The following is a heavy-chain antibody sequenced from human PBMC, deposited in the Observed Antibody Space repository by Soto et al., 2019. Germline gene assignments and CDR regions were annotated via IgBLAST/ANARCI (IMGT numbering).Heavy chain of an antibody. V-gene: IGHV3-30-3*01. CDR2: ITYDGSNK. J-gene: IGHJ6*02. Sequence: PGGSLRLSCAASGFSFSDDAMHWVGRAPGQGLEWVAVITYDGSNKYYADSVRGRFTISRDNSKSTLYLQMDSLIIDDTAVYYCARDVGTQLDFWSTSGMDVWGQGTTVTVSS. CDR3: ARDVGTQLDFWSTSGMDV. CDR1: GFSFSDDA. D-gene: IGHD3-3*01.